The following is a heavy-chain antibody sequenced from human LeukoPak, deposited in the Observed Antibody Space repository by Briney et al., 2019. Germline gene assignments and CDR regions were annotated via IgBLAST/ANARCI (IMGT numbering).Heavy chain of an antibody. D-gene: IGHD5-18*01. V-gene: IGHV3-15*01. CDR3: ARDKAAMVPRYYFDY. CDR2: IKSKTDGGTT. Sequence: GGSLRLSCAASRFTFSNAWMSWVRQAPGKGLEWVGRIKSKTDGGTTDYAAPVKGRFTISRDDSKNTLYLQMNSLRAEDTAVYYCARDKAAMVPRYYFDYWGQGTLVTVSS. CDR1: RFTFSNAW. J-gene: IGHJ4*02.